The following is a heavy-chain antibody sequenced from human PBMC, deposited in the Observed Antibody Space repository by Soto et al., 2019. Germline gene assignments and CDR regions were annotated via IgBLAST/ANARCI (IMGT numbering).Heavy chain of an antibody. CDR2: MNPNSGNT. CDR3: AIGLYYDFWSGYYTGLGYYYGMDV. D-gene: IGHD3-3*01. J-gene: IGHJ6*02. Sequence: GASVKVSCKASGYTFTSYDINWVRQATGQGLEWMGWMNPNSGNTGYAQKFKGRVTMTRNTSISTAYMELSSLRSEDTAVYYCAIGLYYDFWSGYYTGLGYYYGMDVWGQGTTVTVSS. CDR1: GYTFTSYD. V-gene: IGHV1-8*01.